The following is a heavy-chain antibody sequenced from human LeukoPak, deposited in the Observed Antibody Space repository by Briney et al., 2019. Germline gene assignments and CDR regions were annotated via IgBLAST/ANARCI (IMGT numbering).Heavy chain of an antibody. V-gene: IGHV4-59*07. D-gene: IGHD6-13*01. CDR3: ARGVVAAAGRTFDF. CDR1: GDSFSYFY. J-gene: IGHJ4*02. CDR2: FYNSWST. Sequence: SDTLSLTCTVSGDSFSYFYWSWIRQPPGKGLEWIGYFYNSWSTSYNPSLKSRVTISLDKSQNQFSLKLSSLTAAYTAVYYCARGVVAAAGRTFDFWGQGTLVTVSS.